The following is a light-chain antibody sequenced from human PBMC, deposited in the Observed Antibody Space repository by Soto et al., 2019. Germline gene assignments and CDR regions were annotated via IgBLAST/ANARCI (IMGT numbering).Light chain of an antibody. Sequence: QSVLTQPASVSGSPGQTITISCTGTSSDVGRYNTVSWYQHHPGKAPKLIIYEVTHRPAGISDRFSASKSGNMASLTISGLQAEDEADYYCNSLRVNHLYVFGSGTKVTV. J-gene: IGLJ1*01. CDR1: SSDVGRYNT. CDR2: EVT. V-gene: IGLV2-14*01. CDR3: NSLRVNHLYV.